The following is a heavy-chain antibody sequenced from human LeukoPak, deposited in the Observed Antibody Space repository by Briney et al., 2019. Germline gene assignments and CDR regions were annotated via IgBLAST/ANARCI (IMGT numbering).Heavy chain of an antibody. CDR1: GYTFTSYD. Sequence: ASVKVFCKASGYTFTSYDINWVRQATGQGLEWMGWMNPNSGNTGYAQKFQGRVTMTRNTSISTAYMELSSLRSEDTAVYYCARAVGSTPLYPYYYGMDVWGQGTTVTVSS. CDR2: MNPNSGNT. CDR3: ARAVGSTPLYPYYYGMDV. D-gene: IGHD2-2*01. V-gene: IGHV1-8*01. J-gene: IGHJ6*02.